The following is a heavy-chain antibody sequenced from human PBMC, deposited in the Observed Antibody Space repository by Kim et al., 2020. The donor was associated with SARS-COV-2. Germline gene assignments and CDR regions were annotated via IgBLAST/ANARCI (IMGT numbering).Heavy chain of an antibody. CDR3: ARAYYYDSSGSINPFDY. CDR1: GYSFTSYW. Sequence: GESLKISCKGSGYSFTSYWIGWVRQMPGKGLEWMGIIFPGDSDTRYSPSFQGQVTISADKSINTAYLQWSSLKASDTAMFYCARAYYYDSSGSINPFDYWGQGTLVTVSS. J-gene: IGHJ4*02. CDR2: IFPGDSDT. V-gene: IGHV5-51*01. D-gene: IGHD3-22*01.